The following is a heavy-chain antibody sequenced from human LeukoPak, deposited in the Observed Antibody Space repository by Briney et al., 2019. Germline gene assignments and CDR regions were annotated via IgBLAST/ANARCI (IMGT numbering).Heavy chain of an antibody. CDR2: ISGDGDST. Sequence: PGGSLRLSRAASGFTFDDYAMHWVRQAPGKGLEWVSLISGDGDSTYYADSVKGRFTISRDNSKNSLYLQMNSLRTEDTAFYYCAKGDGYCSTTSCLAGDYWGQGTLVTVSS. V-gene: IGHV3-43*02. CDR1: GFTFDDYA. CDR3: AKGDGYCSTTSCLAGDY. D-gene: IGHD2-2*01. J-gene: IGHJ4*02.